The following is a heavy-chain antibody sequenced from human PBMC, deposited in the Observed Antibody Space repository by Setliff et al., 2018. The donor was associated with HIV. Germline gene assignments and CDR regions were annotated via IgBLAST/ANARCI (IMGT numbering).Heavy chain of an antibody. Sequence: GGSLRLSCAASGFTFSSYGMHWVRQAPGKGLEWVAVIWYDGSNKYYADSVKGRFTISRDNSKNSLYLQMNSLTTEDTGLYYCAKDGWGYDYVGAYYFDYWGQGTPVTVSS. D-gene: IGHD5-12*01. J-gene: IGHJ4*02. CDR2: IWYDGSNK. CDR1: GFTFSSYG. V-gene: IGHV3-30*02. CDR3: AKDGWGYDYVGAYYFDY.